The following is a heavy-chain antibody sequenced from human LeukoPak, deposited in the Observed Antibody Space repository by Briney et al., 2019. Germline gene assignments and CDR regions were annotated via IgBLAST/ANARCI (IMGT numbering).Heavy chain of an antibody. CDR2: IKQDGSEK. J-gene: IGHJ5*02. CDR1: GFTFSSYW. V-gene: IGHV3-7*03. CDR3: AKDPRQAIAVAA. D-gene: IGHD6-19*01. Sequence: GGSLRLSCAASGFTFSSYWMSWVRQAPGKGLEWVANIKQDGSEKYYVDSVKGRFTISRDNSKNTLYLQMNSLRAEDTAVYYCAKDPRQAIAVAAWGQGTLVTVSS.